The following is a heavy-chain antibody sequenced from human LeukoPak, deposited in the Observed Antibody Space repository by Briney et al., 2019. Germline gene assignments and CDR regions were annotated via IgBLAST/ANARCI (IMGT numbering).Heavy chain of an antibody. D-gene: IGHD1/OR15-1a*01. CDR2: ISYDGINQ. CDR1: GFTFSSYA. Sequence: PGGSLRLSCATSGFTFSSYAMHWVRQAPGKGLEWVAFISYDGINQYYADSVKGRFIISSDNSKNTLYLQFNSLCITDTAVYYCTLTTFGVVYYFDYWGQGTLVTVSS. J-gene: IGHJ4*02. CDR3: TLTTFGVVYYFDY. V-gene: IGHV3-30*04.